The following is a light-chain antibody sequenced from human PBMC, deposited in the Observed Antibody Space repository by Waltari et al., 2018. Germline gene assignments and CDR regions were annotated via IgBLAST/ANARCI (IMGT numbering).Light chain of an antibody. CDR1: SLRRYY. V-gene: IGLV3-19*01. CDR2: GHD. Sequence: SSELTQDPAVSVALGQTVRITCQGDSLRRYYASWYQQRPGQAPFLVLYGHDNRPSGIPDRFSGSTSGNTASLTITRAQAEEAGVYYCLSRDSSSTRVFGRGTTLTV. CDR3: LSRDSSSTRV. J-gene: IGLJ3*02.